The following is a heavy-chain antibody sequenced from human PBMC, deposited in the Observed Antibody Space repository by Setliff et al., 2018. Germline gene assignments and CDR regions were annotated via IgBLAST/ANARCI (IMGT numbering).Heavy chain of an antibody. CDR1: GYTFTDYA. CDR3: SRAETWAVAGIFWFDP. J-gene: IGHJ5*02. Sequence: ASVKVSCKASGYTFTDYAMHWVRQAPGQRLEWMGWINPGNGNTKYSQKFQGRVTITRDTSASTAYMELSSLRSEDTAVYYCSRAETWAVAGIFWFDPWGQGTLVTVSS. D-gene: IGHD6-19*01. V-gene: IGHV1-3*01. CDR2: INPGNGNT.